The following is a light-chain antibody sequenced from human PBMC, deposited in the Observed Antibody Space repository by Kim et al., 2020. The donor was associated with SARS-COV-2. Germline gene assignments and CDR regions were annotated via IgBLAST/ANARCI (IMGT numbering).Light chain of an antibody. V-gene: IGKV1-39*01. J-gene: IGKJ1*01. CDR2: AAT. Sequence: ASIGDRVTIPCRASQLISSYLNWYQQKPGTPPKLLIHAATNLQSGVPSRFSGSGFGTDFTLTISSLQPEDFTTYYCQQSFKAPWTFGQGTKVDIK. CDR3: QQSFKAPWT. CDR1: QLISSY.